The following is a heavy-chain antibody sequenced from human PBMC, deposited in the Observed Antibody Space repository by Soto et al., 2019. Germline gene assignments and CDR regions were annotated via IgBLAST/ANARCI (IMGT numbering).Heavy chain of an antibody. V-gene: IGHV1-18*01. CDR2: ISAYDGYT. D-gene: IGHD3-22*01. Sequence: ASVKVSCKASGYTFSSYTISWVRQAPGQGLEWLGWISAYDGYTNYAQILQGRVSMTTDTSTKTAYMELRSLRSDDTAMYYCARGGFYDSSGARNYYYYGMNVWGQGTTVTVSS. CDR1: GYTFSSYT. J-gene: IGHJ6*02. CDR3: ARGGFYDSSGARNYYYYGMNV.